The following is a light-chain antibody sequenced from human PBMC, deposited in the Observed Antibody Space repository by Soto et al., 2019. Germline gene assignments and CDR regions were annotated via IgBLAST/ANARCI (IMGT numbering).Light chain of an antibody. J-gene: IGKJ1*01. Sequence: IQMTQSPSTLSASVGDRVTITCRASQSISNRLAWYHQKPGKAPKMLIFAASNLQSGVPSRFSGNASGTTFTLTISSLQPEDVATYYCLQDHTYPWTFGQGTKVDIK. CDR2: AAS. CDR1: QSISNR. V-gene: IGKV1-6*01. CDR3: LQDHTYPWT.